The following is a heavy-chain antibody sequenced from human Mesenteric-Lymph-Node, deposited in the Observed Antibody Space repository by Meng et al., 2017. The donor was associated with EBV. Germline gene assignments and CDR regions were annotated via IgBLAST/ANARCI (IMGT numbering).Heavy chain of an antibody. D-gene: IGHD3-22*01. J-gene: IGHJ4*02. CDR3: ARGLGAPNLYYDSNALDY. V-gene: IGHV4-34*01. Sequence: QGQLPQWGAGLLKPSETLSLTCAVYGGSFSGQYWSWIRQPPGKGLEWIGELNRSGNTNYNPFFKGRVTISVDTSKNQFSLKLSSVTAADTAVYYCARGLGAPNLYYDSNALDYWGQGTLVTVSS. CDR1: GGSFSGQY. CDR2: LNRSGNT.